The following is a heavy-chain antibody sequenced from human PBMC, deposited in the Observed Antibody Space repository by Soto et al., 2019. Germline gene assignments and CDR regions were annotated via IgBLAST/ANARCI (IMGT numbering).Heavy chain of an antibody. CDR2: ISYSGST. V-gene: IGHV4-59*01. CDR3: ARGLWFGESI. J-gene: IGHJ4*02. D-gene: IGHD3-10*01. Sequence: PSETLSLTCTVSGDSIISYYWSWIRQPPGKGLEWIGYISYSGSTNYNPSLKSRFIISIGTSKNQFSLMLNSVTAADTAVYYCARGLWFGESIWGQGTLVTVSS. CDR1: GDSIISYY.